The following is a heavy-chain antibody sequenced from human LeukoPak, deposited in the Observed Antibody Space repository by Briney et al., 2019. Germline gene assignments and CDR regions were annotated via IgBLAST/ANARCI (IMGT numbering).Heavy chain of an antibody. D-gene: IGHD1-26*01. J-gene: IGHJ4*02. CDR1: GYSLTELS. CDR3: VAANPGGLADY. CDR2: FTLEDGDT. Sequence: ASVKVSCKVSGYSLTELSMHWVRQAPRKGPEWMGGFTLEDGDTIYARKFQGRVTMTEDASTDTAYMDLSSLRSEDTAVYFCVAANPGGLADYWGQGTLVTVSS. V-gene: IGHV1-24*01.